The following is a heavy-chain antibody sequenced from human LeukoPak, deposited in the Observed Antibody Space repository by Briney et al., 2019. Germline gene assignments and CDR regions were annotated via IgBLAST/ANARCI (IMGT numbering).Heavy chain of an antibody. Sequence: GASVTVSCKASGGTFSSYAISWVRQAPGQGLEWMGRIIPILGIANYAQKFQGRVTITADKSTSTAYMELSSLRSEDTAVYYCARVNSGYAYYFDYWGQGTLVTVSS. J-gene: IGHJ4*02. V-gene: IGHV1-69*04. CDR1: GGTFSSYA. CDR3: ARVNSGYAYYFDY. D-gene: IGHD5-12*01. CDR2: IIPILGIA.